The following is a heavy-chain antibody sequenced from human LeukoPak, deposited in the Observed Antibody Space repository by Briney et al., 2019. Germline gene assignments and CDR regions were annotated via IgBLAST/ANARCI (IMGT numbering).Heavy chain of an antibody. CDR3: TTIRPDY. J-gene: IGHJ4*02. CDR2: IKTDESNT. CDR1: GFTFSNYW. Sequence: PGGSLRLSCAASGFTFSNYWMHWVPQAPGKGLVWVARIKTDESNTDYADSVKGRFTISRDNAKNTLYLQMNSLKADDAAVYYCTTIRPDYWGQGTLVTVSS. D-gene: IGHD5-12*01. V-gene: IGHV3-74*01.